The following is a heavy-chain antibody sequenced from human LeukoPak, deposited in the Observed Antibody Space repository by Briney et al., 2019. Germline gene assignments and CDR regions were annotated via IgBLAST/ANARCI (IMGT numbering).Heavy chain of an antibody. V-gene: IGHV3-23*01. CDR3: ARVPIAAAGTGWVSAFDI. Sequence: GGSLRLSCGASGITFSSYAMSWVRQAPGKGLEWVSKITGSGDTTYFADSVQGRFTISRDNSKNTLYLEMKSLRAEDTAVYYCARVPIAAAGTGWVSAFDIWGQGTMVTVSS. CDR1: GITFSSYA. J-gene: IGHJ3*02. CDR2: ITGSGDTT. D-gene: IGHD6-13*01.